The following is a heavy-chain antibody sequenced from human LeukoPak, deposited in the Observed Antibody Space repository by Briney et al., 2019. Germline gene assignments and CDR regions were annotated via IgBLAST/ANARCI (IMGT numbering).Heavy chain of an antibody. D-gene: IGHD2-2*02. CDR1: GYTFTGYY. Sequence: ASMKVSCKASGYTFTGYYMHWVRQAPGQGLEWMGWINPNSGGTNYAQKFQGRVTMTRDTSISTAYMELSRLRSDDTAVYYCARPYCSSTSCYTPPFDYWGQGTLVTVSS. CDR3: ARPYCSSTSCYTPPFDY. V-gene: IGHV1-2*02. CDR2: INPNSGGT. J-gene: IGHJ4*02.